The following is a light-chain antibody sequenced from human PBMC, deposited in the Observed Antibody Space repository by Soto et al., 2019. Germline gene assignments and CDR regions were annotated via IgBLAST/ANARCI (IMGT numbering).Light chain of an antibody. CDR3: SSYTSSSTLV. CDR2: EVI. V-gene: IGLV2-14*01. CDR1: SSDVGDYNY. Sequence: QSVLTQPASVSGSPGQSITISCTATSSDVGDYNYVSWLQQYPGKAPKLMIYEVINRPSGVSNRFSGSKSGNTASLIISGLQAEDEDDYYCSSYTSSSTLVFGGGTKLTVL. J-gene: IGLJ2*01.